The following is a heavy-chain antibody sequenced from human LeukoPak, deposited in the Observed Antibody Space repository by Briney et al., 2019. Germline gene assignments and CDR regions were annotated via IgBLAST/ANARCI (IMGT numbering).Heavy chain of an antibody. CDR1: GGSISSYY. CDR2: IYYSGST. J-gene: IGHJ4*02. D-gene: IGHD2-8*02. V-gene: IGHV4-59*01. CDR3: ALLADTPHYFDY. Sequence: SETLSLTCTVSGGSISSYYWSWIRQPPGKGLEWIGYIYYSGSTNYNPSLKSRVTISEDTSKNQFSLKLSSVTAADTAVYYCALLADTPHYFDYWGQGTLVTVSS.